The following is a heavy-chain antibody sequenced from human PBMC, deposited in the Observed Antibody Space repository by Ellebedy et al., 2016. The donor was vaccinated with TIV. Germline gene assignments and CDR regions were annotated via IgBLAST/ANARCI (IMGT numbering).Heavy chain of an antibody. Sequence: MPSETLSLTCAVSGGSISSGGYSWSWIRQPPGKGLEWIGYIYHSGSTYYNPSLKSRVTISVDRSKNQFSLKLSSVTAADTAVYYCARGPHSYGSGSDGWFDPWGQGTLVTVSS. CDR1: GGSISSGGYS. D-gene: IGHD3-10*01. J-gene: IGHJ5*02. V-gene: IGHV4-30-2*01. CDR3: ARGPHSYGSGSDGWFDP. CDR2: IYHSGST.